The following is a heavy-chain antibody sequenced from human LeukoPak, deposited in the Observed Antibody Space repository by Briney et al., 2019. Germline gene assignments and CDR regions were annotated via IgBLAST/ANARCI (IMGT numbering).Heavy chain of an antibody. CDR1: GFTFSSYA. V-gene: IGHV3-30*01. Sequence: VGSLRLSCAASGFTFSSYAMHWVRQAPGKGLEWVAVISYDGSNKYYADSVKGRFTISRDNSKNTLYLQMNSLRAEDTAVYYCARDLMVRGAKAHDYWGQGTLVTVSS. D-gene: IGHD3-10*01. CDR2: ISYDGSNK. J-gene: IGHJ4*02. CDR3: ARDLMVRGAKAHDY.